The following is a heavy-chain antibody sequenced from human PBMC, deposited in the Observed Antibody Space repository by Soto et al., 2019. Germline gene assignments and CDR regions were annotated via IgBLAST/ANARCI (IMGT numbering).Heavy chain of an antibody. V-gene: IGHV3-66*04. Sequence: EVQLVESGGGLVQPGGSLRLSCAASGFTVSSNYMSWVRQAPGKGLEWVSVIYSGGSTYYADSVKGRFTISRDNSKNTLYLQMNSLRAEDTAVYYCARRGDTMVRGVSDAFDIWGQGTMVTVSS. J-gene: IGHJ3*02. D-gene: IGHD3-10*01. CDR1: GFTVSSNY. CDR2: IYSGGST. CDR3: ARRGDTMVRGVSDAFDI.